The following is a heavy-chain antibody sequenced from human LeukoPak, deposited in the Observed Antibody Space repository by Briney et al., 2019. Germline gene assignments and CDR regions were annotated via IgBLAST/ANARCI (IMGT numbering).Heavy chain of an antibody. CDR3: ARPGGYNWQDAIAD. CDR1: GGTFSNYV. D-gene: IGHD1-20*01. V-gene: IGHV1-69*05. J-gene: IGHJ1*01. Sequence: SVKVSCKASGGTFSNYVVHWVRQAPGQGLEWMGRIIPIFGASKYAHKFQGRVTITRDEATSTPYLQLSSLRAEDTAGYYCARPGGYNWQDAIADWGQGTLVTVSS. CDR2: IIPIFGAS.